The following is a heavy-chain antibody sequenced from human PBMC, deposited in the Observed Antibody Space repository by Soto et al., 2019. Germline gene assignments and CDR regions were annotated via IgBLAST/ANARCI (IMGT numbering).Heavy chain of an antibody. V-gene: IGHV3-23*01. Sequence: PGGSLRLSCAASGFTFSSYAMSWVRQAPGKGLEWVSAISGSGGSTYYADSVKGRFTISRDNSKNTLYLQMNSLRAEDTAVYYCAKKYCSSTSCYDFFDYWGQGTLVTVSS. D-gene: IGHD2-2*01. CDR1: GFTFSSYA. CDR3: AKKYCSSTSCYDFFDY. CDR2: ISGSGGST. J-gene: IGHJ4*02.